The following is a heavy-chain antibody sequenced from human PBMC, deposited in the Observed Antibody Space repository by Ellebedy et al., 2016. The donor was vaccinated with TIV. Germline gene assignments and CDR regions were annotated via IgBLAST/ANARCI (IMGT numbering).Heavy chain of an antibody. CDR1: GDSLRPYY. D-gene: IGHD6-19*01. Sequence: SETLSLTCTVSGDSLRPYYWSWVRQPPGKGLEWIGDVSQSGRTSYHPSLKSRVTISVDTSKNQFSLRLTSVTAADTAVYYCAEGRSGWYYFDYWGQGTLVTVSS. V-gene: IGHV4-34*01. CDR3: AEGRSGWYYFDY. J-gene: IGHJ4*02. CDR2: VSQSGRT.